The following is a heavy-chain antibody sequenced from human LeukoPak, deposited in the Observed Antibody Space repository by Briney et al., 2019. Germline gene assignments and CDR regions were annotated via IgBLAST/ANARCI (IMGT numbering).Heavy chain of an antibody. V-gene: IGHV5-51*01. Sequence: GESLKISCQGSGYSFTSYWIGWVRQLPGKGLEWMGIIYPGDSDTTYSPSFQGQVTISADKSITTAYLQWSSLKASDTAMYYCAGPRWSGSSGRFAAFDIWGQGTLVTVS. CDR3: AGPRWSGSSGRFAAFDI. D-gene: IGHD6-19*01. CDR2: IYPGDSDT. CDR1: GYSFTSYW. J-gene: IGHJ3*02.